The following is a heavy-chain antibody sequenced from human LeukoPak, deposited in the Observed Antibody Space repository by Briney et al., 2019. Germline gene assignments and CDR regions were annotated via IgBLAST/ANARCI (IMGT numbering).Heavy chain of an antibody. CDR1: GGTFSSYA. Sequence: ASVKVSCKASGGTFSSYATSWVRQAPGQGLEWMGGIIPIFGTANYAQKFQGRVTITADESTSTAYMELSSLRSEDTAVYYCAAVFYSSPTLDAFDIWGQGTMVTVSS. CDR3: AAVFYSSPTLDAFDI. J-gene: IGHJ3*02. D-gene: IGHD6-13*01. V-gene: IGHV1-69*13. CDR2: IIPIFGTA.